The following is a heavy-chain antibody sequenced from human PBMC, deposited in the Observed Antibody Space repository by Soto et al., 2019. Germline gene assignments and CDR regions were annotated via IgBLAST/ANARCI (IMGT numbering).Heavy chain of an antibody. CDR3: ARGYSSGSVDY. CDR1: GFTFSSYW. Sequence: GGSLRLSCAASGFTFSSYWMHWVRQAPGKGLVWVSRINSDGSGTTHADSVKGRFTISRDNAKNTLYLQMNSLRVEDTALYYCARGYSSGSVDYWGQGTLVTVSS. D-gene: IGHD6-19*01. J-gene: IGHJ4*02. V-gene: IGHV3-74*01. CDR2: INSDGSGT.